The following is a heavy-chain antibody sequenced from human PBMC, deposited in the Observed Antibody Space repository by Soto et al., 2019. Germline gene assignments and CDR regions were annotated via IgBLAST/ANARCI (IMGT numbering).Heavy chain of an antibody. CDR2: INHSGST. V-gene: IGHV4-34*01. Sequence: SETLSLSCAVYGVSFSGYYLSWIRQPPGKGLEWIGEINHSGSTNYNPSLKSRVTISVDTSKNQFSLKLSSVTAADTAVYYCARGSGSGSEYWGQGTLVTVSS. J-gene: IGHJ4*02. CDR3: ARGSGSGSEY. D-gene: IGHD3-10*01. CDR1: GVSFSGYY.